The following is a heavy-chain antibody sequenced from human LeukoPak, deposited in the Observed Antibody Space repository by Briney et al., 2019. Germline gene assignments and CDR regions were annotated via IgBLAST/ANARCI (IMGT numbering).Heavy chain of an antibody. CDR3: ARAVYYYDSSGYYFDY. V-gene: IGHV6-1*01. CDR1: GDSVSSNGAA. D-gene: IGHD3-22*01. J-gene: IGHJ4*02. Sequence: SQTLSLTCAISGDSVSSNGAAWNWIRQSPSRGLEWLGRTYYRSKWYNDYAVSVKSRITINPDTSKNQFSLQLNSVTPEDTAVYYCARAVYYYDSSGYYFDYWGQGTLVTVSS. CDR2: TYYRSKWYN.